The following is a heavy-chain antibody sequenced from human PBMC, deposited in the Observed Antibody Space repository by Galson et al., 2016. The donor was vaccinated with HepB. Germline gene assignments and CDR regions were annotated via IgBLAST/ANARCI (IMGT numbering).Heavy chain of an antibody. V-gene: IGHV1-46*01. CDR1: GYTFTNYY. Sequence: CKASGYTFTNYYMHWVRQAPGQGLEWMGIMFPSGGTTNYAQNFQGRVSMTRDTSTTTDYMELSSLRSEDTAVYYCARGNGSGSYGVFDYWGQGTRVTVSS. CDR2: MFPSGGTT. J-gene: IGHJ4*02. CDR3: ARGNGSGSYGVFDY. D-gene: IGHD3-10*01.